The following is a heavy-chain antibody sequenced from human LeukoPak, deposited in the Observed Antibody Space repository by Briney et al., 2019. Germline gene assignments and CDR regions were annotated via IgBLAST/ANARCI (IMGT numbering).Heavy chain of an antibody. CDR1: GFTFSSYA. J-gene: IGHJ5*02. Sequence: GGSLRLSCAASGFTFSSYAMSWVRQAPGKGLEWVSAISGSGGSTYYADSVKGRFTISRDNPKNTLYLQMNSLRAEDTAVYYCAKGSYCSGGSCYFDPWGQGTLVTVSS. CDR3: AKGSYCSGGSCYFDP. CDR2: ISGSGGST. V-gene: IGHV3-23*01. D-gene: IGHD2-15*01.